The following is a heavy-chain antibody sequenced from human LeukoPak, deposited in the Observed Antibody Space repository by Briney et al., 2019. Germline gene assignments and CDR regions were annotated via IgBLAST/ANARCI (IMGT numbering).Heavy chain of an antibody. CDR2: IYYSGST. CDR1: GGSISSSSYY. D-gene: IGHD3-3*01. CDR3: ARDMRDLRFDY. Sequence: SETLSLTCTVSGGSISSSSYYWGWIRQPPGKGLEWIGSIYYSGSTYYNPSLKSRVTISVDTSKNQFSLKLSSVTAADTAVYYCARDMRDLRFDYWGQRTLVTVSS. J-gene: IGHJ4*02. V-gene: IGHV4-39*07.